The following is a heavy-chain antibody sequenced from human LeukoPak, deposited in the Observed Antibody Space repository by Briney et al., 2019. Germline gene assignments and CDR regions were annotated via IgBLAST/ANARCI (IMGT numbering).Heavy chain of an antibody. J-gene: IGHJ4*02. CDR1: GFTFSRYG. CDR3: AKLQLYYDILTGPLVDH. Sequence: GGSLRHSCGASGFTFSRYGMHWVRQAPGKGLEWVSFIRYDGSDKYYADSVKGRFTISRDNSKNTLYLQMNSLRAEDTAVYYCAKLQLYYDILTGPLVDHWGQGTLVSVSS. V-gene: IGHV3-30*02. CDR2: IRYDGSDK. D-gene: IGHD3-9*01.